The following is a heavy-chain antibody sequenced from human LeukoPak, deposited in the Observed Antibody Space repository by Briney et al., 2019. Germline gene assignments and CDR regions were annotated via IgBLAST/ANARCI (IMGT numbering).Heavy chain of an antibody. CDR3: ARVGSGYDYGYFDY. CDR2: TRNKANSYTT. D-gene: IGHD5-12*01. Sequence: GGSRRLSCAGSGFTFSSYWMHWVRQAPGKGLEWVGRTRNKANSYTTEYAASVKGRFTISRDDSKNSLYLQMNSLKTEDTAVYYCARVGSGYDYGYFDYWGQGTLVTVSS. V-gene: IGHV3-72*01. CDR1: GFTFSSYW. J-gene: IGHJ4*02.